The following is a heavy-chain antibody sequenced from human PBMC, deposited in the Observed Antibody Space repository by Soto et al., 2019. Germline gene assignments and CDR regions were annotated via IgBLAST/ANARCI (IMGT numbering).Heavy chain of an antibody. CDR1: GFTFTNYS. CDR2: FVANGEGI. J-gene: IGHJ5*02. V-gene: IGHV3-23*01. D-gene: IGHD1-1*01. Sequence: PGGSLSLSCTASGFTFTNYSFSYFRRAPGRRRLWCSAFVANGEGIYYAHSVKGRFTISRDKSKNPLYLQMNSLRAEDTAVYYCARDTGIPNDWFDPWGQGTQVTVSS. CDR3: ARDTGIPNDWFDP.